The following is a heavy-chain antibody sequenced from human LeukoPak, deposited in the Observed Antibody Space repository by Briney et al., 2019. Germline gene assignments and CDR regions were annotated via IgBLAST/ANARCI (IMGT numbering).Heavy chain of an antibody. CDR2: ISSSSSYK. D-gene: IGHD1-26*01. CDR1: GFTFNSFS. CDR3: GRAVGGNVFDY. Sequence: GGSVRLSCAASGFTFNSFSMNWVRQAPGKGLEWVSSISSSSSYKYYADSVKGRFTISRDNAKKSLYLQMNSLRAEDTAVYYCGRAVGGNVFDYWGQGTQVTVAS. V-gene: IGHV3-21*01. J-gene: IGHJ4*02.